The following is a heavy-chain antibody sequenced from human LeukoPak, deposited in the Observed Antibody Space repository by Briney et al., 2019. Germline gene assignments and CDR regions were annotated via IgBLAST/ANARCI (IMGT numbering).Heavy chain of an antibody. V-gene: IGHV1-69*01. CDR3: ARVNRFSGYKFDY. J-gene: IGHJ4*02. CDR1: GGTFSSYA. CDR2: IIPIFGTA. Sequence: SVKVSCKASGGTFSSYAISWVRQAPGQGLEWMGGIIPIFGTANYAQKFQGRVTITADESTSTAYMGLSSLRSEDTAVYYCARVNRFSGYKFDYWGQGTLVTVSS. D-gene: IGHD3-22*01.